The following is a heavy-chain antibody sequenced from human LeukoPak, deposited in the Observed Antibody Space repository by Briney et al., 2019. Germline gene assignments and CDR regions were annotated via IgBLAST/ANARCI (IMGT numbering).Heavy chain of an antibody. J-gene: IGHJ4*02. D-gene: IGHD6-13*01. Sequence: PGGSLRLSCAASGFTFNSYSMTWVRQAPGKGLEWVSSISSSGTYIYYGDSVKGRFTISRDNARNSLFLQMNSLRAEDTAVYYCARGPGSSFDYWGQGTLVTVSS. V-gene: IGHV3-21*01. CDR3: ARGPGSSFDY. CDR1: GFTFNSYS. CDR2: ISSSGTYI.